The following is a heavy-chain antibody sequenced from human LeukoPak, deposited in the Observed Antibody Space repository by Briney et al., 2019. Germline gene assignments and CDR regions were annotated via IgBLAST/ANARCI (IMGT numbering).Heavy chain of an antibody. V-gene: IGHV3-21*01. Sequence: PGGSLRLSCAASGFTFSSYSMNWVRQAPGKGLEWVSSISSSSSYIYYADSVKGRFTISRDNAKNSLYLQMNSLRAEDTAVYYCARDDLDNGGDSGFDYWGQGILVTVSS. CDR2: ISSSSSYI. J-gene: IGHJ4*02. CDR3: ARDDLDNGGDSGFDY. D-gene: IGHD4-23*01. CDR1: GFTFSSYS.